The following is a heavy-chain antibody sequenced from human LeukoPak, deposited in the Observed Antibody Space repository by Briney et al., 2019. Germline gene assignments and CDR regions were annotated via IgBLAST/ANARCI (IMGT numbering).Heavy chain of an antibody. Sequence: GGSLRLSCAASGFTFSSYSMNWVRQAPGKGLEWVSYISSSSSIIYYADSVKGRFTISRDNAKNSLYLQMNSLRAEDTAVYYCASQVTLAAAGLAYWGQGTLVTVSS. CDR2: ISSSSSII. CDR3: ASQVTLAAAGLAY. CDR1: GFTFSSYS. D-gene: IGHD6-13*01. V-gene: IGHV3-48*01. J-gene: IGHJ4*02.